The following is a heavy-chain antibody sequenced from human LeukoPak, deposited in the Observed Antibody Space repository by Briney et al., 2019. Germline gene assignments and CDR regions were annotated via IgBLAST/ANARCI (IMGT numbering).Heavy chain of an antibody. J-gene: IGHJ4*02. CDR1: GFTFSSYS. CDR3: ARETGSAVGSTDFDY. Sequence: GGSLRLSCAASGFTFSSYSMNWVRQAPGKGLEWVSSISSSSSYIYYADSVKGRFTISRDNAKNSLYLQMNSLRTEDTAVYYCARETGSAVGSTDFDYWGQGTLVTVSS. V-gene: IGHV3-21*01. CDR2: ISSSSSYI. D-gene: IGHD4-17*01.